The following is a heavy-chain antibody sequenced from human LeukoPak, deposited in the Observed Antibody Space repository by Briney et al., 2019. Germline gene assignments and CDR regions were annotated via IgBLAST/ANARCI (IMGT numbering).Heavy chain of an antibody. D-gene: IGHD6-6*01. V-gene: IGHV4-59*01. J-gene: IGHJ5*02. CDR3: AGADGSSAWFDP. CDR1: GGSTSSYY. Sequence: SETVSLTCTVSGGSTSSYYWSWIRQPPGKGLEWIGYIYYTGSSNYNPSLKSRVFLSLDTSKKQFSLKLSSLTPADTAVYYCAGADGSSAWFDPWGQGTLVTVSS. CDR2: IYYTGSS.